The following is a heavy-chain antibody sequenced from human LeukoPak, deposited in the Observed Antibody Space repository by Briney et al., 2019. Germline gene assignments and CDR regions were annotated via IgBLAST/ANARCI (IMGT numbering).Heavy chain of an antibody. D-gene: IGHD3-10*01. Sequence: GGSLRLSCAASGSTFRNYVIHWVRQAPGKGLEWVAVTSSDLNVKLYADSVKGRFTISRDNSRSTLYLQMNSLRPEDTAIYYCAREGYYGSGSPPSLYFDYWGQGTLVTVSS. V-gene: IGHV3-30-3*01. J-gene: IGHJ4*02. CDR1: GSTFRNYV. CDR3: AREGYYGSGSPPSLYFDY. CDR2: TSSDLNVK.